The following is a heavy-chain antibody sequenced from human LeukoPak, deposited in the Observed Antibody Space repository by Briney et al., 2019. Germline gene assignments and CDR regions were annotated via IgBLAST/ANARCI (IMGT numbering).Heavy chain of an antibody. D-gene: IGHD3-10*01. Sequence: GGSLRLSCAASGSTFRNYVIHWVRQAPGKGLEWVAVTSSDLNVKLYADSVKGRFTISRDNSRSTLYLQMNSLRPEDTAIYYCAREGYYGSGSPPSLYFDYWGQGTLVTVSS. V-gene: IGHV3-30-3*01. J-gene: IGHJ4*02. CDR1: GSTFRNYV. CDR3: AREGYYGSGSPPSLYFDY. CDR2: TSSDLNVK.